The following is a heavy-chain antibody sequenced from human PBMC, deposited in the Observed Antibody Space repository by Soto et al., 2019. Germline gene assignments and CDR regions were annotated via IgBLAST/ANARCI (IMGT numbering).Heavy chain of an antibody. D-gene: IGHD3-10*01. Sequence: GASVKVSCKASGYTFTSYGISWVRQAPGQGLEWMGWISAYNGNTNYAQKLQGRVTMTTDTSTSTAYMELRSLRSDDTAVYYCARDWGRVFGELLDKLYYYYGMDVWGQGTTVTVSS. J-gene: IGHJ6*02. CDR2: ISAYNGNT. CDR1: GYTFTSYG. CDR3: ARDWGRVFGELLDKLYYYYGMDV. V-gene: IGHV1-18*01.